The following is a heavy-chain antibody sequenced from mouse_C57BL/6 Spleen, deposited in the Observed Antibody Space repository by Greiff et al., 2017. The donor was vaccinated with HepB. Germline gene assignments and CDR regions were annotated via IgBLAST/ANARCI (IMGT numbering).Heavy chain of an antibody. CDR2: IYPGDGDT. D-gene: IGHD1-1*01. CDR1: GYAFSSYW. V-gene: IGHV1-80*01. Sequence: VKLQQSGAELVKPGASVKISCKASGYAFSSYWMNWVKQRPGKGLEWIGQIYPGDGDTNYNGKFKGKATLTADKSSSTAYMQLSSLTSEDSAVYFCAIHYYGSSYEDYWGQGTTLTVSS. J-gene: IGHJ2*01. CDR3: AIHYYGSSYEDY.